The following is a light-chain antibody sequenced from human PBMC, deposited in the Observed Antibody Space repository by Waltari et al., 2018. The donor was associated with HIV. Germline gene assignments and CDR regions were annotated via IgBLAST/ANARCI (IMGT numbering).Light chain of an antibody. CDR3: QSYYSAPLT. J-gene: IGKJ4*01. CDR1: QGISSY. V-gene: IGKV1-27*01. CDR2: DAS. Sequence: DTQMTQSPSSLSASVGDRVTITCRARQGISSYLAWFQQKSGKVPKLLIYDASTLQSGVPSRFSGSGSGTDFSLTISSLQPEDFATYYCQSYYSAPLTFGGGTRVDIK.